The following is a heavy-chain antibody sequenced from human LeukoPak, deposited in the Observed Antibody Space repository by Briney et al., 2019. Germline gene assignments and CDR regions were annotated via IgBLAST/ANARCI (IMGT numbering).Heavy chain of an antibody. Sequence: ASVKVSCKASGYTFSNYDINWVRQATGQGLEWMGWMNPRSGNTGYAQKFQGRVTMTRNTSISTAYMELSSLRSEDTAVYCARGCYGATYYFGLDVWGQGTTVTVSS. V-gene: IGHV1-8*01. J-gene: IGHJ6*02. CDR2: MNPRSGNT. CDR1: GYTFSNYD. D-gene: IGHD4-17*01. CDR3: ARGCYGATYYFGLDV.